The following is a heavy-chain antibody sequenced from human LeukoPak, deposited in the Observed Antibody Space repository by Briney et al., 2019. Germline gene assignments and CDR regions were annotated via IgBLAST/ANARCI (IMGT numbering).Heavy chain of an antibody. Sequence: PGGPLRLSCAASGFTFSSYAMSWVRQAPGKGLEWVSAISGSGGSTYYADSVKGRFTISRDNSKNSLYLQINSLRAEDTAVYYCARSSYSSSSSVWGQGTMVTVSS. CDR2: ISGSGGST. D-gene: IGHD6-6*01. CDR1: GFTFSSYA. J-gene: IGHJ3*01. CDR3: ARSSYSSSSSV. V-gene: IGHV3-23*01.